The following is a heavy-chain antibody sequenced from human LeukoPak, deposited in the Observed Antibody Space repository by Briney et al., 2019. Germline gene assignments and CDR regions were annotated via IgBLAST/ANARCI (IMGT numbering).Heavy chain of an antibody. V-gene: IGHV3-49*04. CDR3: VRNRAVAGTALSDDC. D-gene: IGHD6-13*01. CDR2: IRNKGVGGTT. Sequence: GGSLRLSCTASGFTLGDYSMSWVRQAPGKGLEWVGFIRNKGVGGTTDYAASVKGRFTVSRDDSESIAYLQMNSLKTEDTAVYYCVRNRAVAGTALSDDCWGQGTLVTVSS. CDR1: GFTLGDYS. J-gene: IGHJ4*02.